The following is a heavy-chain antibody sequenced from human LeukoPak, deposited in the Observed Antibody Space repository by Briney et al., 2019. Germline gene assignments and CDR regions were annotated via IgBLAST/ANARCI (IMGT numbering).Heavy chain of an antibody. V-gene: IGHV3-64*01. CDR1: GFTFSSYA. CDR3: ARGGSSGYYAH. Sequence: GGSLRLSCAASGFTFSSYAMHWVRQAPGKGLEYVSAISSNGGSTYYANSVKSRFTISRDNSKNTLYLQMGSLRAEDMAVYYCARGGSSGYYAHWGQGTLVTVSS. J-gene: IGHJ4*02. CDR2: ISSNGGST. D-gene: IGHD3-22*01.